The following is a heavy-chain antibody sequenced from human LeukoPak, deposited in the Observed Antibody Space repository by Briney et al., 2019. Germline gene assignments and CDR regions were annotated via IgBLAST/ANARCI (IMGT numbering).Heavy chain of an antibody. CDR1: GFTFSIYA. Sequence: GGSLRLSCAASGFTFSIYAMHWVRQAPGKGLEWVAVISYDGSNQYYADSVKGRFTISRDNSKNTLYLQMNSLRAEDTAVYYCAKDVEYYDGSGSYLQPNYYYAMDVWGQGTTVTVSS. V-gene: IGHV3-30*18. CDR2: ISYDGSNQ. CDR3: AKDVEYYDGSGSYLQPNYYYAMDV. J-gene: IGHJ6*02. D-gene: IGHD3-10*01.